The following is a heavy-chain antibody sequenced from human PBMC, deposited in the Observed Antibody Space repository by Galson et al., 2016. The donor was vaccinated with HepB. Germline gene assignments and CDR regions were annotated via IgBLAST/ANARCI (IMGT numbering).Heavy chain of an antibody. CDR2: IYYSGTT. CDR1: GGSISSSSDY. CDR3: ARHRYNWNYVDFDY. V-gene: IGHV4-39*01. D-gene: IGHD1-7*01. J-gene: IGHJ4*02. Sequence: SETLSLTCTVSGGSISSSSDYWGWIRQPPGKGLEWIGSIYYSGTTYYNPSLKSRVTISVDTSKNQFSLKLSAVTAADTAVYYLARHRYNWNYVDFDYWGQGTLVTVSS.